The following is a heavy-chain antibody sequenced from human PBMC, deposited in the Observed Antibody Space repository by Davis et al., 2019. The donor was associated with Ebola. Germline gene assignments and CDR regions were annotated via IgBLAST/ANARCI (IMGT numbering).Heavy chain of an antibody. D-gene: IGHD3-3*01. V-gene: IGHV4-38-2*01. J-gene: IGHJ6*02. CDR3: ARAELSYDFWSGYLELGMDV. CDR2: IYHSGST. CDR1: GYSISSGYY. Sequence: PSETLSLTCAVSGYSISSGYYWGWIRQPPGRGLEWIGSIYHSGSTYYNPSLNSRVTISVDTSKNQFSLKLSSVTAADTAVYYCARAELSYDFWSGYLELGMDVWGQGTTVTVSS.